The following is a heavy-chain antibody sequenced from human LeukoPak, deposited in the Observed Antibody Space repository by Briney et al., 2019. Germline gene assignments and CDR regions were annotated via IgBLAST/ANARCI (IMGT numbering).Heavy chain of an antibody. CDR1: GFTFDDYA. CDR2: IRWNSGST. CDR3: AKDKSAMVRGVGDAFDI. J-gene: IGHJ3*02. V-gene: IGHV3-9*01. D-gene: IGHD3-10*01. Sequence: PGRSLRLSCAASGFTFDDYAMYWVRQAPGKGLEWVSGIRWNSGSTGYADSVKGRFTISRDNAKNSLYLQMNSLRAEDTALYYCAKDKSAMVRGVGDAFDIWGQGTMVTVSS.